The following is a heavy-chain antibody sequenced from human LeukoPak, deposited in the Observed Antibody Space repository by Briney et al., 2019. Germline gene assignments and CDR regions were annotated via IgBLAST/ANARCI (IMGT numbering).Heavy chain of an antibody. CDR3: AKDPSPLDIVVVPAAMISDY. CDR1: GFTFSSYA. J-gene: IGHJ4*02. Sequence: GSLRLSCAASGFTFSSYAMSWVRQAPGKGLEWVSAISGSGGSTYYADSVKGRFTISRDNSKNTLYLQMNSLRAEDAAVYYCAKDPSPLDIVVVPAAMISDYWGQGTLVTVSS. D-gene: IGHD2-2*01. CDR2: ISGSGGST. V-gene: IGHV3-23*01.